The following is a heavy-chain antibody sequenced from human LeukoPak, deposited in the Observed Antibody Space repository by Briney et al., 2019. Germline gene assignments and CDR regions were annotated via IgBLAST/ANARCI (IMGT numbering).Heavy chain of an antibody. CDR2: IGSSSKYI. CDR3: ARARGGVPPGDFDN. CDR1: GFTFSSWT. D-gene: IGHD3-10*01. J-gene: IGHJ4*02. Sequence: GGSLRLRCVGSGFTFSSWTMSWVRQAPGKGLEWVSSIGSSSKYIYYADSVKGRFTISRDNAQESLYLQMDGLRVEDTAMYFCARARGGVPPGDFDNWGQGTPVSVSS. V-gene: IGHV3-21*01.